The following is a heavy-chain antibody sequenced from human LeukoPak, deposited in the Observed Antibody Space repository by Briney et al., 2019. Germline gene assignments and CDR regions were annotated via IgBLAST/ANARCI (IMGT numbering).Heavy chain of an antibody. CDR1: GFTFSSYA. CDR3: LKGYCSSISCYGDY. D-gene: IGHD2-2*01. V-gene: IGHV3-64D*09. Sequence: GGSLRLSCSASGFTFSSYAMHWVSQAPGKGLEYVSAISSNGGSTYYADSVKGRFTISRDNSKNTLYLQMSSLRAEDTAVYYCLKGYCSSISCYGDYWGQGTLVTVSS. J-gene: IGHJ4*02. CDR2: ISSNGGST.